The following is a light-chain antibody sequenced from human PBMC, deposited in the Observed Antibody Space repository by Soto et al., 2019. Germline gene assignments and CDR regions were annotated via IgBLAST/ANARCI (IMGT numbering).Light chain of an antibody. J-gene: IGLJ3*02. V-gene: IGLV1-47*01. CDR3: AAWDDSLRGWV. CDR1: SSSIGSNY. Sequence: QTVVTQPPSASGTPGQRVTISCSESSSSIGSNYIYWYQQLPGTAPKLLIYRDSQRPSGVPDRFSGPKSGTSASLAISGLRSEDEADYYCAAWDDSLRGWVFGGGTKLTVL. CDR2: RDS.